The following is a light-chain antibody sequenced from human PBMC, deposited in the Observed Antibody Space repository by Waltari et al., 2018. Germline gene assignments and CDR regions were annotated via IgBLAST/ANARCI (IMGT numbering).Light chain of an antibody. CDR2: DVT. V-gene: IGLV2-14*03. CDR1: SGDVGASNY. CDR3: CSYISSTITWV. Sequence: QSALTQPASVSGSPGQSITISCTGASGDVGASNYVSWYQQHPGKAPKLMIDDVTVRPSVVSIRFSGSKSGNTASLTISGLQAEDEAVYYCCSYISSTITWVFGGGTKLTVL. J-gene: IGLJ3*02.